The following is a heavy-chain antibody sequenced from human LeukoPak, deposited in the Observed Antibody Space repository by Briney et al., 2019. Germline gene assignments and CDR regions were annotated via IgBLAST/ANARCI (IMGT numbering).Heavy chain of an antibody. CDR2: IYTSGST. CDR3: ARASNYYYMDV. Sequence: SETLSLTCTVSGGSISSYYWSWIRQPAGKGPGWIGRIYTSGSTNYNPSLKSRVTMSVDTSKNQFSLNLRSVTAADTAVYYCARASNYYYMDVWGKGTTVTVSS. CDR1: GGSISSYY. V-gene: IGHV4-4*07. J-gene: IGHJ6*03.